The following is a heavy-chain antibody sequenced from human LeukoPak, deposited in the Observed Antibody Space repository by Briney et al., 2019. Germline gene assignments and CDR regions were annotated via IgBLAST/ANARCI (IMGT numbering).Heavy chain of an antibody. D-gene: IGHD3-22*01. Sequence: GGSLRLSCAASGFTSDEYGMSWVRQVPGKGLGWVSGINWNDGSTGYADSVKGRFTISRDNAKNSLYLQMNSLRAEDTALYYCARDRPHYYESSGYYLNAFDIWGQGTMVTVSS. CDR1: GFTSDEYG. J-gene: IGHJ3*02. CDR3: ARDRPHYYESSGYYLNAFDI. CDR2: INWNDGST. V-gene: IGHV3-20*04.